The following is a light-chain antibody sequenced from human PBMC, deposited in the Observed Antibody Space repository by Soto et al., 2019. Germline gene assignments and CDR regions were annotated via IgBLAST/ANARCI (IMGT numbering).Light chain of an antibody. CDR1: QGIRND. CDR2: GAS. V-gene: IGKV1-17*01. J-gene: IGKJ1*01. Sequence: DIQMTQSPSSLSASVGDRVTISCRASQGIRNDLAWYQQQSGKVPKRLIYGASSLQSGVPSRFSGRGSGTEFTLTLSRLQPEDFATYYCLQHNTYPWTCGQGTKVEIK. CDR3: LQHNTYPWT.